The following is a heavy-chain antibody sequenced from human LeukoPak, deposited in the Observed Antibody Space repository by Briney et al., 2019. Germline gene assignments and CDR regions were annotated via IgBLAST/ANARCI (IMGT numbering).Heavy chain of an antibody. V-gene: IGHV3-74*01. CDR2: INSDGSST. J-gene: IGHJ6*02. CDR3: ARGGFDVPGMDV. Sequence: PGGSLRLSCAASGFTFSSYWMHWVRQAPGKGLVWVSRINSDGSSTSYADSVKGRFTISRDNAKNTLYLQMNSLRAEDTAVYYCARGGFDVPGMDVWGQGTTVTVPS. CDR1: GFTFSSYW. D-gene: IGHD3-10*02.